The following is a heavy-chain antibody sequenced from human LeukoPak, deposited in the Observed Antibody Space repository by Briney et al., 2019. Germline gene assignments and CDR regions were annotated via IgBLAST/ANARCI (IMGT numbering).Heavy chain of an antibody. CDR3: AREYHDSSGYLDY. V-gene: IGHV3-23*01. D-gene: IGHD3-22*01. Sequence: PGGSLRLSCAASGFTFRRYGMTWFRQAPGKGPDWVSSVSDSGRNTYYADSVKGRFTISRDNSRNTLYLQMNSLRAEDTAVYYCAREYHDSSGYLDYWGQGTLVTVSS. J-gene: IGHJ4*02. CDR1: GFTFRRYG. CDR2: VSDSGRNT.